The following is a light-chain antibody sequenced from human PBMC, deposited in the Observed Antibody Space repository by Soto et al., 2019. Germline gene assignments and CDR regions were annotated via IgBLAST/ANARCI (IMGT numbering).Light chain of an antibody. CDR3: QTWGTGIQV. CDR2: LNSDGSH. V-gene: IGLV4-69*01. CDR1: SGHSSYG. Sequence: QSVLTQSPSASASLGASVKLTCTLSSGHSSYGIAWHQQQPEKGPRYLMKLNSDGSHRKGDGIPDRFSGSSSGAERYLTISSLQSGDEADYYCQTWGTGIQVFGGGTKVTVL. J-gene: IGLJ2*01.